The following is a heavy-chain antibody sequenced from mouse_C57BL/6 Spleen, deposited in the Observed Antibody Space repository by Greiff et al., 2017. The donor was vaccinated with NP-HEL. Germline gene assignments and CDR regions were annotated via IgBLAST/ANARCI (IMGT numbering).Heavy chain of an antibody. CDR1: GYAFSSSW. CDR3: ARTYGMGYFDV. J-gene: IGHJ1*03. Sequence: QVQLKESGPELVKPGASVKISCKASGYAFSSSWMNWVKQRPGKGLEWIGRIYPGDGDTNYNGKFKGKATLTADKSSSTAYMPLSSLTSEDSAVYFCARTYGMGYFDVWGTGTTVTVSS. CDR2: IYPGDGDT. V-gene: IGHV1-82*01. D-gene: IGHD2-1*01.